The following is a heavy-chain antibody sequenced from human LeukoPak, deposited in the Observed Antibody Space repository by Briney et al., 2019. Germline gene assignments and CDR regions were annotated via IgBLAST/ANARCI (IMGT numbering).Heavy chain of an antibody. V-gene: IGHV4-38-2*02. Sequence: PSETLSLTCTVSGYSISNGHYWGWIRQPPGKGLEWIGSISHTGSSYYNPSLKSRVTISVDTSKNQFSLKLGSVTAADTAVYYCAREEALGSGSFDYWGQGTLVTVSS. CDR3: AREEALGSGSFDY. CDR2: ISHTGSS. D-gene: IGHD1-26*01. J-gene: IGHJ4*02. CDR1: GYSISNGHY.